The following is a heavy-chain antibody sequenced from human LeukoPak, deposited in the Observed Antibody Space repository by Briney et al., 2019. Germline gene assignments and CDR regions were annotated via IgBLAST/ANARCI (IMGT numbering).Heavy chain of an antibody. J-gene: IGHJ6*03. CDR1: GVSLGSYA. CDR3: AGGPSVGSTWYYYVDV. Sequence: PGGSLRLSCEASGVSLGSYAMSWIRQAPGRGLEYIAYISRSSQAINYAESVRGRFTVSRDNARNSLYLDMNGLRAEDTAVYYCAGGPSVGSTWYYYVDVWGEGTTVTVSS. CDR2: ISRSSQAI. D-gene: IGHD6-13*01. V-gene: IGHV3-48*04.